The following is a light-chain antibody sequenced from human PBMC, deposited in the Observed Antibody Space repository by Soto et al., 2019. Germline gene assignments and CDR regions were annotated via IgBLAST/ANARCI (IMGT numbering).Light chain of an antibody. CDR3: SSYTSSNTLV. Sequence: ALTQPASVSGSPGQSITISCTGTTSDVGGYSYVSWYQQHPGKAPKLMIYIVSNRPSGVPNRFSGSKSGNTASLTISGLQAEDEANYYCSSYTSSNTLVFGGGTKLTVL. CDR2: IVS. J-gene: IGLJ2*01. CDR1: TSDVGGYSY. V-gene: IGLV2-14*01.